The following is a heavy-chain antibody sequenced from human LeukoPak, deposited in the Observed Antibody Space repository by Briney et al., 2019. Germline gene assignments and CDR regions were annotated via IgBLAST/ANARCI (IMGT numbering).Heavy chain of an antibody. J-gene: IGHJ1*01. CDR2: IYSGGST. CDR1: GFTFSSYA. V-gene: IGHV3-53*01. D-gene: IGHD6-13*01. Sequence: GGSLRLSCAASGFTFSSYAMSWVRQAPGKGLEWVSVIYSGGSTYYADSVKGRFTISRDNSKNTLYLQMNSLRAEDTAVYYCATGIAAAFWGQGTLVTVSS. CDR3: ATGIAAAF.